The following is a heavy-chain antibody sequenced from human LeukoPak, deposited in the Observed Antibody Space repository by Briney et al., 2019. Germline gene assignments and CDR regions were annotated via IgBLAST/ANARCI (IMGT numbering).Heavy chain of an antibody. CDR1: GFTFSSDA. V-gene: IGHV3-30*03. D-gene: IGHD5-12*01. CDR3: VRDSKWLQPSLDN. Sequence: QPGRSLRLSCAASGFTFSSDAMDWVRQAPGNGLEWVALISYDGSDRYYADSVKGRFTISRDNAKNSLFLQMNSLRAEDTAVYYCVRDSKWLQPSLDNWGQGILVTVSS. J-gene: IGHJ4*02. CDR2: ISYDGSDR.